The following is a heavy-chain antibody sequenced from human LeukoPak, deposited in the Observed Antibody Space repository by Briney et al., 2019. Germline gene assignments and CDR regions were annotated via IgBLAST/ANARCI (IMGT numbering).Heavy chain of an antibody. CDR2: INSDGSEG. J-gene: IGHJ3*02. Sequence: GGSLRLSCAVSGFTFSGFWMSWSRQAPGKGLEWVASINSDGSEGYYADVVKGRFTISRDNAKNSLYLQINSLRAEDMAVYYCAREFLSGSFDIWGQGTKVTVSS. V-gene: IGHV3-7*03. CDR3: AREFLSGSFDI. D-gene: IGHD2/OR15-2a*01. CDR1: GFTFSGFW.